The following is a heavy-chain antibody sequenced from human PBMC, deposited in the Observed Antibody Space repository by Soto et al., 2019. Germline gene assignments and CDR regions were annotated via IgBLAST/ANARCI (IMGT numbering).Heavy chain of an antibody. CDR2: ISDSGVSS. J-gene: IGHJ4*02. Sequence: GGSLRLSCAASGFTFSTCAMNWVRQAPGKGLEWVSGISDSGVSSYYADSVKGRFTISRDNSKNTLHLQMNSLRAEDTAVYYCAKQGNGYNTDYWGQGTLVTVSS. CDR3: AKQGNGYNTDY. CDR1: GFTFSTCA. D-gene: IGHD5-12*01. V-gene: IGHV3-23*01.